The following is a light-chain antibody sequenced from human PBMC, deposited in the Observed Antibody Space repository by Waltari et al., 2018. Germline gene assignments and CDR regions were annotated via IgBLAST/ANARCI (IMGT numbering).Light chain of an antibody. CDR3: QAWDSSVV. CDR1: KLGDKY. CDR2: EDN. V-gene: IGLV3-1*01. Sequence: LTQPPSVSVSPGQTAIITCSGDKLGDKYASWYQQKPGQSPILVMYEDNKRPSGIPERFSASNSGNTATLTISGNQATDEADYYCQAWDSSVVFGGGTKLTVL. J-gene: IGLJ2*01.